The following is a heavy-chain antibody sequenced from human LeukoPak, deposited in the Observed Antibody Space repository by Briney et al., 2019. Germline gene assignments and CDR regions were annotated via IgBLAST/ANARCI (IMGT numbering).Heavy chain of an antibody. V-gene: IGHV3-7*01. CDR3: ARVSGDSSSWYVPSILFDY. J-gene: IGHJ4*02. CDR1: GFTFSSYW. Sequence: PGGSLRLSCAASGFTFSSYWMSWVRQAPGKGLEWVANIKQDGSEKYYVDSVKGRFTISRDNAKNSLYLQMNSLRAEDTAVYYCARVSGDSSSWYVPSILFDYWGQGTLVTVSS. D-gene: IGHD6-13*01. CDR2: IKQDGSEK.